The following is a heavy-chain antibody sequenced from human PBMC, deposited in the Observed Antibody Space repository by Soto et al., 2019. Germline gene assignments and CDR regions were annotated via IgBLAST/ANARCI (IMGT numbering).Heavy chain of an antibody. Sequence: SDTLSLTCTLHSPSITSYYWSWILQPPGNGLEWIGYIYYSGSTNYNPSLKSRVTISVDTSKNQFSLKLSSVTAADTAVYYCARGDTAMVIDYYYYGMDVWGQGTTIT. CDR1: SPSITSYY. J-gene: IGHJ6*02. CDR2: IYYSGST. CDR3: ARGDTAMVIDYYYYGMDV. D-gene: IGHD5-18*01. V-gene: IGHV4-59*07.